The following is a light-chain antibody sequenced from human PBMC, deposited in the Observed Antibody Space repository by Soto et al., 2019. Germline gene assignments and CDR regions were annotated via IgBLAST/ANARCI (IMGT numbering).Light chain of an antibody. CDR2: AAS. Sequence: DMQMTQSLSSVCASVGHRLTITCWASQSISSYLNWYQQKPGKAPKLLIYAASSLQSRVPSRFSGSGSGTDFTLTISSPQPEDFATYYCQQSYSTPWTFGQGTKVDI. CDR3: QQSYSTPWT. V-gene: IGKV1-39*01. J-gene: IGKJ1*01. CDR1: QSISSY.